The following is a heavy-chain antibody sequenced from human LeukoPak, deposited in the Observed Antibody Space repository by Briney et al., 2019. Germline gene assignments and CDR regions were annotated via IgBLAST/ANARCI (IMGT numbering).Heavy chain of an antibody. J-gene: IGHJ6*03. D-gene: IGHD3-22*01. CDR2: IIPNSGDT. CDR3: ARVWSMIVRSDYYYYMDV. Sequence: AASVKVSRKASGYTFTGYYMHWVRQAPGQGLEWMGWIIPNSGDTKYAQKFQGRVTMTRDTSISTAYMELSRLRSDDTAVYYCARVWSMIVRSDYYYYMDVWGKGTTVTVSS. V-gene: IGHV1-2*02. CDR1: GYTFTGYY.